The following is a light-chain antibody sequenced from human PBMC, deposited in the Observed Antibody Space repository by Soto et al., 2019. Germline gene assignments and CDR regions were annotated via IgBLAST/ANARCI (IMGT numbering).Light chain of an antibody. J-gene: IGKJ4*01. CDR3: QQYYDYPPLI. CDR1: RNINRK. V-gene: IGKV3-15*01. Sequence: EIVMTQSPPTLSVSPGERATLSCRASRNINRKLAWYQQKPGQAPRLLISGASTRATGIPARFSGSGSGTEFTLTISSLQSEDFAVYYCQQYYDYPPLIFGGGTKVEIK. CDR2: GAS.